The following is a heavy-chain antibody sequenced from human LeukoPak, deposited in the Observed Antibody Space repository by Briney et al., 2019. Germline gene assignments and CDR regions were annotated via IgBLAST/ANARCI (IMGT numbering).Heavy chain of an antibody. CDR1: GFTFSSYG. CDR2: IWYDGSNK. CDR3: AKGSASSRPYYFDD. Sequence: GGSLGLSCAASGFTFSSYGVHWVRQAPSKGLEWVAVIWYDGSNKYYADSVKGRFTISRDNSKNTLDLQMSSLRAEDTAVYYCAKGSASSRPYYFDDWGQGALVTVSS. J-gene: IGHJ4*02. D-gene: IGHD3-16*01. V-gene: IGHV3-33*06.